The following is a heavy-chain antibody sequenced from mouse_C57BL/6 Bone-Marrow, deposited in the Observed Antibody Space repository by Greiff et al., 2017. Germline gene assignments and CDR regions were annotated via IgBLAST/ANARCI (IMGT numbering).Heavy chain of an antibody. CDR1: GYTFTSYW. J-gene: IGHJ3*01. Sequence: QVQLQQPGAELVKPGASVKMSCKASGYTFTSYWITWVKQRPGQGLEWIGDIYPGSGSTNYNEKFKSKATLTVDTSSSTAYMQLSSLTSEDSAVXYCARVRTGTSEFAYGGQGTLVTVSA. V-gene: IGHV1-55*01. CDR2: IYPGSGST. CDR3: ARVRTGTSEFAY. D-gene: IGHD4-1*01.